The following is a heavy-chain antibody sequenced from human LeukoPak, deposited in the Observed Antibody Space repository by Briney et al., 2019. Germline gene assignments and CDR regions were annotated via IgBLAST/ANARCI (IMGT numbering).Heavy chain of an antibody. CDR2: ISSSSSYK. CDR1: GFTFSSYS. CDR3: ARAPDSFDY. Sequence: GGSLRLSCAASGFTFSSYSMNWVRQAPGKGLEWVSSISSSSSYKYYADSVKGRFTISRDNAKNSLYLQMNSLRAEDTAVYYCARAPDSFDYWGQGTLVTVSS. V-gene: IGHV3-21*01. J-gene: IGHJ4*02.